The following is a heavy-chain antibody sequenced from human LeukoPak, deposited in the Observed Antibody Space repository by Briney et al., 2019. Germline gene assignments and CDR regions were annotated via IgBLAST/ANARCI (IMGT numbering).Heavy chain of an antibody. J-gene: IGHJ4*02. V-gene: IGHV3-15*01. D-gene: IGHD3-3*01. Sequence: PGGSLRLSCAASDFTFSNAWMSWVRQAPGKGLEWVGRIKSKTDGGTTDYAAPVKGRFSISRDDSKNTLYLEMYSLKTEDTAMYYCLYFWSGSSLVDYWGQGTLVTVSS. CDR1: DFTFSNAW. CDR3: LYFWSGSSLVDY. CDR2: IKSKTDGGTT.